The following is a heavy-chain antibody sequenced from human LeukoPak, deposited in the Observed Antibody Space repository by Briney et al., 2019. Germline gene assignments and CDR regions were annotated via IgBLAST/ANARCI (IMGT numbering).Heavy chain of an antibody. V-gene: IGHV3-7*01. D-gene: IGHD3-10*01. CDR1: GFTLSAHW. J-gene: IGHJ5*02. Sequence: GGSLRLSCAASGFTLSAHWMSWVRQAPGKGLEWVANIKEDGSEKYYVDSVKGRFTISRDIAKNSLYLQMNSLRAEDTAVYYCAKPAYGSGSYGTVWFDPWGQGTLVTVSS. CDR2: IKEDGSEK. CDR3: AKPAYGSGSYGTVWFDP.